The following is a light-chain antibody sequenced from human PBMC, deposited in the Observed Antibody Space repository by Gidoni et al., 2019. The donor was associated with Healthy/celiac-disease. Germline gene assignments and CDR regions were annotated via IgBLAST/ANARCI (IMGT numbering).Light chain of an antibody. J-gene: IGKJ5*01. Sequence: EIVLTQFSGTLSLSPGERATLSCRASQSVTSNYFSWYQQKPGRSPRLLISGASSRATGVPDRFSGSGSGTDFTLTISRLESEDFAVYYCQQNGSSLITFGQGTRLQIK. CDR3: QQNGSSLIT. CDR1: QSVTSNY. CDR2: GAS. V-gene: IGKV3-20*01.